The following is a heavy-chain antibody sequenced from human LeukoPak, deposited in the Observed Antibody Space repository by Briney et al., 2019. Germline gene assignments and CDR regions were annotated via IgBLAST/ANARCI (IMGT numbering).Heavy chain of an antibody. V-gene: IGHV1-69*13. CDR2: IIPIFGTA. D-gene: IGHD4-23*01. CDR1: GGTFSSYA. CDR3: ARLGIGTSLSQDYYYYMDV. J-gene: IGHJ6*03. Sequence: SVKVSCKASGGTFSSYAISWVRQAPGQGLEWIGGIIPIFGTANYAQKFQGRVTITADESTSTAYMELSSLRSEDTAVYYCARLGIGTSLSQDYYYYMDVWGKGTTVTVSS.